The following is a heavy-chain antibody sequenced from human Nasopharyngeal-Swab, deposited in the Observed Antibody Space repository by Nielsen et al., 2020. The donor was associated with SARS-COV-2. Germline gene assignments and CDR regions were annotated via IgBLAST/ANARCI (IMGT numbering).Heavy chain of an antibody. D-gene: IGHD1/OR15-1a*01. V-gene: IGHV3-48*04. CDR2: ISDSSSII. Sequence: VRQAPGKALEWVSYISDSSSIIYYTNSVKGRFTVSRDNAKNSLYLQMNSLRAEDTAVHYCARTEHGGSYYYGMDVWGQGTTVTAP. J-gene: IGHJ6*02. CDR3: ARTEHGGSYYYGMDV.